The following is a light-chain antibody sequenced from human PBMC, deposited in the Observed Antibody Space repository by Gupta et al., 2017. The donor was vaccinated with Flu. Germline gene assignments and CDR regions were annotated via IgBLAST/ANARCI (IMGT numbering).Light chain of an antibody. V-gene: IGKV2-30*01. CDR1: QGLVYSDGNTY. Sequence: VVMSQSPLFLAVTLGQPAPISCRSSQGLVYSDGNTYLHWFQQRPGQSPRRLIHLVSYRDSGVPDRFSGSGSGTYFTLKISRVEADDVGVYYCMQGAHWPWTFGQGTKVEIK. CDR2: LVS. J-gene: IGKJ1*01. CDR3: MQGAHWPWT.